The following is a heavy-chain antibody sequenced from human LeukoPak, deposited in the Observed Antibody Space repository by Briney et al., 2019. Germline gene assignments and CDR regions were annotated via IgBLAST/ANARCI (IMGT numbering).Heavy chain of an antibody. CDR3: ARISRLEFDP. Sequence: SETLSLTCAVYGGSFSGYYWSWIRQPPGKGLEWIGKINHSGSTNYNPSLKSRVTISVDTSKNQFSLKLSSVTAADTAVYYCARISRLEFDPWGQGTLATVSS. CDR1: GGSFSGYY. CDR2: INHSGST. D-gene: IGHD3-3*02. V-gene: IGHV4-34*01. J-gene: IGHJ5*02.